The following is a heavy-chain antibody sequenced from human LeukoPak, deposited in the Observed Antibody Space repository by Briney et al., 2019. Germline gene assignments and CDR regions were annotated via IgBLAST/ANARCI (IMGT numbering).Heavy chain of an antibody. J-gene: IGHJ4*02. CDR1: GHSLTEVS. V-gene: IGHV1-24*01. Sequence: ASVKVSCKIFGHSLTEVSMHWVRQSPGKGLEWMGSFDPEDNDPIYAQKFQGRVTMTEDTSTDTAYMEVSSLRFEDTAVYYCATDILGTRAFDSWGQGTLVTVSS. CDR2: FDPEDNDP. D-gene: IGHD1-14*01. CDR3: ATDILGTRAFDS.